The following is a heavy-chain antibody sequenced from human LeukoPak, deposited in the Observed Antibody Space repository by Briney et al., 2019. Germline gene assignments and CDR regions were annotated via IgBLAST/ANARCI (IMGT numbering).Heavy chain of an antibody. CDR1: GFTFSSYA. D-gene: IGHD4-17*01. CDR3: AKERGNGVRGAFDI. V-gene: IGHV3-23*01. CDR2: ISGSGGST. Sequence: PGGSLRLSCAASGFTFSSYAMNWVRQAPGKGLEWVSVISGSGGSTYYADSVKGRSTMSRDNSKNTLYLQMNSLRAEDTAVYYCAKERGNGVRGAFDIWGQGTMVTVSS. J-gene: IGHJ3*02.